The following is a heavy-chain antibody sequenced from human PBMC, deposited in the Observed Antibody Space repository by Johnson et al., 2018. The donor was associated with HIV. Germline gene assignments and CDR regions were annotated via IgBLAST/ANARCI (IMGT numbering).Heavy chain of an antibody. CDR2: ISYHGSDT. Sequence: VESGGDVVQPGRSLRLSCAAFGFDFNTHNIHWVRQAPGNGPEWVTLISYHGSDTYYADSVQGRFTISRDNSRNMVYLEMNSLRTEDTAVYYCARGLKGAFDIWGQGTRVTVSA. CDR1: GFDFNTHN. V-gene: IGHV3-30*04. CDR3: ARGLKGAFDI. D-gene: IGHD3/OR15-3a*01. J-gene: IGHJ3*02.